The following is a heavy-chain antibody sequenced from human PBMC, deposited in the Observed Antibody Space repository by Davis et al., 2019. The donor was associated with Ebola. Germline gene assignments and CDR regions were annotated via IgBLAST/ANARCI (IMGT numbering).Heavy chain of an antibody. Sequence: ASVKVSCKTSGYTFTNYYMHWVRQAPGQGLEWMGIINPTGGSTRYVQKFQGRVTLTRNTSISTAYMELSSLRSEDTAVYYCARDRYSDGSGYFFEQSHWGQGTLVTVSS. CDR2: INPTGGST. CDR3: ARDRYSDGSGYFFEQSH. J-gene: IGHJ4*02. D-gene: IGHD3-22*01. CDR1: GYTFTNYY. V-gene: IGHV1-46*01.